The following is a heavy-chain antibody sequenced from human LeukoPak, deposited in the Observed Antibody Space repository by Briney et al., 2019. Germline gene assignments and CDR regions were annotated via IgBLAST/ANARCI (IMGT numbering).Heavy chain of an antibody. CDR3: ARDTSDDIVVVPAALVFDY. D-gene: IGHD2-2*01. V-gene: IGHV3-48*04. J-gene: IGHJ4*02. CDR1: GFSFSSYH. Sequence: GGSLRLSCAASGFSFSSYHMNWVRQAPGKGLEWISYIHSTSGSRNYADSVKGRFTISRDNAKNSLYLQMNSLRAEDTAVYYCARDTSDDIVVVPAALVFDYWGQGTLVTVSS. CDR2: IHSTSGSR.